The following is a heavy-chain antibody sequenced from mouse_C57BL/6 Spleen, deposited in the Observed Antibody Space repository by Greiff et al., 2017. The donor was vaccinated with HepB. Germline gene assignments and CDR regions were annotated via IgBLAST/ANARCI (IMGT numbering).Heavy chain of an antibody. V-gene: IGHV1-62-2*01. CDR3: ARHEGYYDYFDY. Sequence: VHLVESGAELVKPGASVKLSCKASGYTFTEYTIHWVKQRSGQGLEWIGWFYPGSGSIKYNEKFKDKATLTADQSSSTVYMELSRLTSEDSAVYFCARHEGYYDYFDYWGQGTTLTVSS. CDR1: GYTFTEYT. J-gene: IGHJ2*01. D-gene: IGHD2-4*01. CDR2: FYPGSGSI.